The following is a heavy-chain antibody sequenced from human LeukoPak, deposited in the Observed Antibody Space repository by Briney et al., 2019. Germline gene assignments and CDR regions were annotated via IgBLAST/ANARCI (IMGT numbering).Heavy chain of an antibody. Sequence: GGSLRLSCAASGFTFDDYAMHWVRQAPGKGLEWASGISWNSGSIGYADSVKGRFTISRDNAKNSLYLQMNSLRAEDTALYYCAKSKGSARPYYFDYWGQGTLVTVSS. CDR1: GFTFDDYA. D-gene: IGHD2-15*01. J-gene: IGHJ4*02. V-gene: IGHV3-9*01. CDR3: AKSKGSARPYYFDY. CDR2: ISWNSGSI.